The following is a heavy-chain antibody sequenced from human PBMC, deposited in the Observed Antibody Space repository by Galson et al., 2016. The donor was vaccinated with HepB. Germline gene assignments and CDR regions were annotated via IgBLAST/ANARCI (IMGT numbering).Heavy chain of an antibody. CDR3: ARDRSYYDSSFGY. Sequence: LSLTCTVSTASITNFYWSWIRQSPEKALEWIGYIHYSGSNNYNPSLKSRVTISLDTSKNQFSLTLRSVTAADTAVYYCARDRSYYDSSFGYWGPGTLVTVSS. CDR1: TASITNFY. D-gene: IGHD3-22*01. J-gene: IGHJ4*02. V-gene: IGHV4-59*01. CDR2: IHYSGSN.